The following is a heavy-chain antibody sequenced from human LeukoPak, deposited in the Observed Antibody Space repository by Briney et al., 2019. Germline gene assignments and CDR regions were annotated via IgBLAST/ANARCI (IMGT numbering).Heavy chain of an antibody. CDR3: ARVTYYYYDSSGYHGCYMDV. CDR2: IKQDGSEK. V-gene: IGHV3-7*01. J-gene: IGHJ6*03. Sequence: PGGSLRLSCAASGFTFSSYWMSWVRQAPGKGLEWVANIKQDGSEKYYVDSVKGRFTISRDNAKNSLYLQMNSLRAEDTAVYYCARVTYYYYDSSGYHGCYMDVWAKGPRSPSP. CDR1: GFTFSSYW. D-gene: IGHD3-22*01.